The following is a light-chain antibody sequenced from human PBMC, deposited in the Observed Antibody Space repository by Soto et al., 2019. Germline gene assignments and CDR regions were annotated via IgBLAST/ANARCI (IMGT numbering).Light chain of an antibody. Sequence: DIQMTQSPSSLSASVGDRVTITCRASQSISTYLSWSQQKPGKAPKLLIYTTSNLQSGVPSRFSGSGSGTEFTLTISSLQPEDVATYYCQQTYTTPVTFGQGTKVEIK. CDR1: QSISTY. CDR2: TTS. V-gene: IGKV1-39*01. J-gene: IGKJ1*01. CDR3: QQTYTTPVT.